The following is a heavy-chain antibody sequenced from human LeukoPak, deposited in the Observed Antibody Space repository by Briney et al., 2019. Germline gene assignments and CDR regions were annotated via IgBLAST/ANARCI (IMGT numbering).Heavy chain of an antibody. CDR1: GYTFTGYY. Sequence: ASVKVSFKASGYTFTGYYMHWVRQAPGQGLEGMGWINPNSGGTNYAQKFQGRVTMTRDTSISTAYMELSRLRSDDTAVYYCSRDSNGLRVGMDVWRQGSTVTVSS. CDR2: INPNSGGT. CDR3: SRDSNGLRVGMDV. V-gene: IGHV1-2*02. D-gene: IGHD3-22*01. J-gene: IGHJ6*02.